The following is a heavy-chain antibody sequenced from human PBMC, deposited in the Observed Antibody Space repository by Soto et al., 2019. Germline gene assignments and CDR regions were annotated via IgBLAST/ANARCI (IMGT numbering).Heavy chain of an antibody. CDR1: GYTFTSYY. CDR2: INPSGGST. V-gene: IGHV1-46*01. J-gene: IGHJ4*01. Sequence: ASVKVSCKASGYTFTSYYMHWVRQAPGQGLEWMGIINPSGGSTSYAQKFQGRVTMTRDTSTSTVYMELSSLRSEDTAVYYCARARIVVVTAATGKTLDYWGHGTLVTVSS. D-gene: IGHD2-21*02. CDR3: ARARIVVVTAATGKTLDY.